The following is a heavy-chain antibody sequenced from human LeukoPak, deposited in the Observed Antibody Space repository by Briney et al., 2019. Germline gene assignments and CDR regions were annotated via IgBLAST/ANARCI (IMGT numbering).Heavy chain of an antibody. CDR2: ISGSGGSI. V-gene: IGHV3-23*01. CDR3: AKDGCPTCYRWDAFDI. Sequence: GGSLRLSCAASGFTFSTYAMSWVRQAPGKGLEWVSSISGSGGSIYYADSVKGRFTISRDISKYTLYLQMNSLRAEDTALYYCAKDGCPTCYRWDAFDIWGQGTMVTVSS. J-gene: IGHJ3*02. D-gene: IGHD2-2*01. CDR1: GFTFSTYA.